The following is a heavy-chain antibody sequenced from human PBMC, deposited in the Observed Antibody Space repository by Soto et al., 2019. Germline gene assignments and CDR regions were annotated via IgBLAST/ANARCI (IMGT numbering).Heavy chain of an antibody. J-gene: IGHJ5*02. Sequence: GSGPTLVNPTQTLTLTCTFSGFSFSTTGVGVGWIRQPPGQALEWLALIYWDDDKRYRPSLRDRLSITKDTSKKEVILTMTNMDPVDTATYYCVSGSFPNWFAPWGQGTHVTVSS. CDR1: GFSFSTTGVG. CDR2: IYWDDDK. D-gene: IGHD3-10*01. CDR3: VSGSFPNWFAP. V-gene: IGHV2-5*02.